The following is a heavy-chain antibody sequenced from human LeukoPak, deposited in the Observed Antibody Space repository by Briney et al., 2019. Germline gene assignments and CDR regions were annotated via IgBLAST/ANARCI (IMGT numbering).Heavy chain of an antibody. J-gene: IGHJ4*02. V-gene: IGHV3-23*01. CDR2: ISGSGGST. D-gene: IGHD6-19*01. Sequence: PGGSLRLSCAASGFTFSSYAMSWVRQAPGKGLEWVSAISGSGGSTYYADSVKGRFTISRDNSKNTLYLQMNSLRAEDTAVYYCAKDQRPGIAVAGTRVDYWGQGTLVTVSS. CDR1: GFTFSSYA. CDR3: AKDQRPGIAVAGTRVDY.